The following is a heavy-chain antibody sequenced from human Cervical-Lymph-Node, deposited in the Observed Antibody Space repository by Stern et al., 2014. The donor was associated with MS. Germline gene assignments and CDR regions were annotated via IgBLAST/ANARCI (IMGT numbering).Heavy chain of an antibody. Sequence: EVQLVESGGGLVQPGGSLRLSCAASGFTLSSYWMTWVRPAPGKGLEWVANIKRDGSEAYYVDSVKGRFTISRDNAKGSLFLKMNSLRAEDTAVYYCARDVCGGGSCYYPQTRYYYGMDVWGQGTTVTVSS. CDR1: GFTLSSYW. CDR2: IKRDGSEA. J-gene: IGHJ6*01. CDR3: ARDVCGGGSCYYPQTRYYYGMDV. D-gene: IGHD2-15*01. V-gene: IGHV3-7*01.